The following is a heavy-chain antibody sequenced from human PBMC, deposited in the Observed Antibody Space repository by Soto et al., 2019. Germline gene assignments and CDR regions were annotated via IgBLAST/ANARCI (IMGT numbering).Heavy chain of an antibody. CDR3: ASTVSGWFDP. CDR1: GFTFSSYS. J-gene: IGHJ5*02. Sequence: EVQLVESGGGLVQPGGSLRLSCAASGFTFSSYSMNWVRQAPGKGREWVSYISSSSNTIYYADSVKGRFTISRDNAKSSLYLQMNSLRAEDTAVYYCASTVSGWFDPWGQGTLVTVSS. D-gene: IGHD6-25*01. V-gene: IGHV3-48*01. CDR2: ISSSSNTI.